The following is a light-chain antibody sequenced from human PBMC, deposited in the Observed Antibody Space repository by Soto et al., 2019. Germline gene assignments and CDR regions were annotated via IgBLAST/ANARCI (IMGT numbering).Light chain of an antibody. CDR2: DVS. J-gene: IGLJ2*01. CDR3: SSYTSTNTLVI. V-gene: IGLV2-14*03. CDR1: SSDVGGYNY. Sequence: QSALTQPASVSGSPGQSVTISCTGTSSDVGGYNYVSWYQQHPGKAPKLLIYDVSHRPSVVSSRFSGSKSGNTASLAISGLQAEDEADYYCSSYTSTNTLVIFGGGTPLTVL.